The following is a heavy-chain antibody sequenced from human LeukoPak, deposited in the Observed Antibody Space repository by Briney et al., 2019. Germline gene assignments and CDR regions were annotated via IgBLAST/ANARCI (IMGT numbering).Heavy chain of an antibody. Sequence: PSETLSLTCSVSGGSVSNYYWSWIRQPPGKGLEWIGYVYYPGSTNYNPSLKSRVTMFEDKSKNQFSLRLYSVTVADTAVYYCARHFAYSSSSYFDYWGQGSLVTVSS. V-gene: IGHV4-59*08. CDR2: VYYPGST. CDR3: ARHFAYSSSSYFDY. CDR1: GGSVSNYY. J-gene: IGHJ4*02. D-gene: IGHD6-6*01.